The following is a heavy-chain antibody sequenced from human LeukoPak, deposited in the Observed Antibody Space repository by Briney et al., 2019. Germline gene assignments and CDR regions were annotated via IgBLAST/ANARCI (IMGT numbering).Heavy chain of an antibody. CDR1: GVSISSSSYY. CDR2: IYYSGST. V-gene: IGHV4-39*07. J-gene: IGHJ3*02. D-gene: IGHD3-22*01. Sequence: SSETLSLTCTVSGVSISSSSYYWGWIRQPPGKGLEWIGSIYYSGSTYYNPSLKSRVTISVDTSKNQFSLKLSSVTAADTAVYYCARGSVRWLPRKKHGNAFDIWGQGTMVTVSS. CDR3: ARGSVRWLPRKKHGNAFDI.